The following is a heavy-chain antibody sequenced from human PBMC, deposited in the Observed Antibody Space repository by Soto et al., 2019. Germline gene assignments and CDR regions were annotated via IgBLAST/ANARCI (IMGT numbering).Heavy chain of an antibody. Sequence: EAQLLESGGGLVQPGGSLRLSCAASGFTFSRYAMSWVRQAPGKGLEWVSTVTGGGHTTYNADSVNGRFTISRDNSKNTLYLQMNNLRAEDTAIYYCASSSGDLDVYGMDIWGPGTTFTVSS. V-gene: IGHV3-23*01. CDR1: GFTFSRYA. CDR3: ASSSGDLDVYGMDI. D-gene: IGHD3-10*01. J-gene: IGHJ6*02. CDR2: VTGGGHTT.